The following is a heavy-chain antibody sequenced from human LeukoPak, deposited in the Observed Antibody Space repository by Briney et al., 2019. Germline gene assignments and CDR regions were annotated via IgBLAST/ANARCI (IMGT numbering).Heavy chain of an antibody. Sequence: GSLRLSCAASGFTFSSYAMSWVRQAPGKGLEWVSAISGSGGDTYYAGSVKGRVTISRDNSKSTLYLQMNSLRAEDTAVYYCAKRLPTGAGGGLQHWGQGALVTVSS. CDR2: ISGSGGDT. D-gene: IGHD3-16*01. J-gene: IGHJ1*01. V-gene: IGHV3-23*01. CDR1: GFTFSSYA. CDR3: AKRLPTGAGGGLQH.